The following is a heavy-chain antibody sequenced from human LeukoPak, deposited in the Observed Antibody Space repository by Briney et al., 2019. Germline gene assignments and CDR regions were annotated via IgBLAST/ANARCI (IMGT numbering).Heavy chain of an antibody. CDR1: GYTFSSYG. V-gene: IGHV1-18*01. CDR2: ISGDNGRT. CDR3: ARSRLATITAGPFDY. Sequence: ASVKVSCKASGYTFSSYGITWVRQAPGQGLEWMGWISGDNGRTKYAQNFQGRVTMTTGASTSTAYMELRSLRSDDTAIYFCARSRLATITAGPFDYWGQGTLVAVSS. J-gene: IGHJ4*02. D-gene: IGHD5-12*01.